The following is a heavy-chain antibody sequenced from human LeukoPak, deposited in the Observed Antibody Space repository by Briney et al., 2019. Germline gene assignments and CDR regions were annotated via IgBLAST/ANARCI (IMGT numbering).Heavy chain of an antibody. J-gene: IGHJ3*02. CDR1: DGSINSYY. Sequence: SETLSLTCSVSDGSINSYYWNWIRRPPGKGLEWIGYIYYNGNTNYSPSLKSRVTMSVDTSKNLFSLKVSSVTAADTAVYYCARVPHYYDSSGYRPNAFDIWGQGTMVTVSS. CDR3: ARVPHYYDSSGYRPNAFDI. V-gene: IGHV4-59*08. D-gene: IGHD3-22*01. CDR2: IYYNGNT.